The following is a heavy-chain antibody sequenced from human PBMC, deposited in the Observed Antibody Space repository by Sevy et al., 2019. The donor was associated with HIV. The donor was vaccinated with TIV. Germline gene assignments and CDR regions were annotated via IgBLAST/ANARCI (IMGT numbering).Heavy chain of an antibody. CDR3: ARGGSGDYYYYGVDV. J-gene: IGHJ6*02. CDR2: VSYDGSSK. Sequence: GESLKISCVGSGFTFRNFGVHWLRQAPGKGLEWLSVVSYDGSSKYYVASVKGRFIVSRDNSKNTLYLQMNSLRTEDTAVYYCARGGSGDYYYYGVDVWGQGTTVTVSS. CDR1: GFTFRNFG. D-gene: IGHD3-10*01. V-gene: IGHV3-30*03.